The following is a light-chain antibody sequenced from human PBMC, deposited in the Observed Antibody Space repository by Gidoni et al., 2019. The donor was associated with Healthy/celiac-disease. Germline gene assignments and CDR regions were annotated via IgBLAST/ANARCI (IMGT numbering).Light chain of an antibody. Sequence: IQMTQSPSSLSASVGDRVTITCRASQSISSYLNWYQQKPWKAPKLLIYAASSLQSGVPSRFSGSGSGTDFTLTIRSLQPEDFATYYCQQSYSTPHSFXQXTKLEIK. CDR1: QSISSY. J-gene: IGKJ2*03. CDR3: QQSYSTPHS. CDR2: AAS. V-gene: IGKV1-39*01.